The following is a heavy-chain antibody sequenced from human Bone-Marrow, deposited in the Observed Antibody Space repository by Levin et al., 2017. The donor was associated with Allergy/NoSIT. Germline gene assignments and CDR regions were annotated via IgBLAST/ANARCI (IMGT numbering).Heavy chain of an antibody. D-gene: IGHD3-10*01. CDR1: GFTVSSNY. V-gene: IGHV3-53*01. CDR3: ARGWFGELLSH. CDR2: IYSGGST. J-gene: IGHJ4*02. Sequence: GESLKISCAASGFTVSSNYMSWVRQAPGKGPEWVSVIYSGGSTYYADSVKGRFTISRDNSKNTLSLQTNSLRAEDTAVYYCARGWFGELLSHWGQGTLVTVSS.